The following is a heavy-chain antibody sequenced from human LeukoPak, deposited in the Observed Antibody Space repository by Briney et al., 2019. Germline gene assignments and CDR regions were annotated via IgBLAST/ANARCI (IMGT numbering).Heavy chain of an antibody. CDR1: GYTFTGYY. J-gene: IGHJ4*02. CDR3: ARPGGGYCSGGSCYDY. Sequence: GASVKVSCKASGYTFTGYYMHWVRQAPGQGLEWMGRIIPILGIANYAQKFQGRVTITADKSTSTAYMELSSLRSEDTAVYYCARPGGGYCSGGSCYDYWGQGTLVTVSS. CDR2: IIPILGIA. V-gene: IGHV1-69*02. D-gene: IGHD2-15*01.